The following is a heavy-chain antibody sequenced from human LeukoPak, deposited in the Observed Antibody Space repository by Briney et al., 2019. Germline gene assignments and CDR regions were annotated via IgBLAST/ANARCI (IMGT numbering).Heavy chain of an antibody. CDR1: GYSFTTYW. V-gene: IGHV5-51*01. J-gene: IGHJ5*02. CDR3: ARLTATAGTRWFDP. D-gene: IGHD6-13*01. Sequence: GESLKISCKGSGYSFTTYWIGWVRQMPGKGLEWMGIIYPGDSGTRYSPSFHGQVIISADKSISTAYLQWSSLKASDTAMYYCARLTATAGTRWFDPWGQGTLVTVSS. CDR2: IYPGDSGT.